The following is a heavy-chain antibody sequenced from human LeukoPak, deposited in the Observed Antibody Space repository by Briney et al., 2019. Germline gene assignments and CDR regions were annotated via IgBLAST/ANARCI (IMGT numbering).Heavy chain of an antibody. CDR1: GYTFTSYY. CDR2: INPSGGST. J-gene: IGHJ5*02. V-gene: IGHV1-46*01. CDR3: ARDLSVDYDFWSGYYTGGNWFDP. Sequence: ASVKVSCKASGYTFTSYYMHWVRQAPGQGLEWMGIINPSGGSTSHAQKFQGRVTMTRDTSTSTVYMELSSLRSEDTAVYYCARDLSVDYDFWSGYYTGGNWFDPWGQGTLVTVSS. D-gene: IGHD3-3*01.